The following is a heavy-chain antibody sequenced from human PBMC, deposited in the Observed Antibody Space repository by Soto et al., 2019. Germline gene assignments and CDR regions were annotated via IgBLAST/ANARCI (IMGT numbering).Heavy chain of an antibody. CDR3: ARDSGSYSYYYYGMDV. J-gene: IGHJ6*02. Sequence: GVLRLSCAASGFTFSSYSMNWVRQAPGKGLEWVSSISSSSSYIYYADSVKGRFTISRDNAKNSLYLQMNSLRAEDTAVYYCARDSGSYSYYYYGMDVWGQGTTVTVSS. V-gene: IGHV3-21*01. CDR2: ISSSSSYI. D-gene: IGHD1-26*01. CDR1: GFTFSSYS.